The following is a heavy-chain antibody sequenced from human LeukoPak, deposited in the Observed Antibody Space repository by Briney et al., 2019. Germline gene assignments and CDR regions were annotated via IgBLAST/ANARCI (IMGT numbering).Heavy chain of an antibody. V-gene: IGHV5-51*01. CDR3: ARLGYSGSYFGAFDI. Sequence: GESLQISCKGSGYNFTSYWVTWVRQLPGKGPEWMGIIYPGNSDTRYSPSFQGQVTISADKSITTAYLQWSSPTASDTAMYYCARLGYSGSYFGAFDIWGQGTVVTVSS. D-gene: IGHD1-26*01. CDR1: GYNFTSYW. CDR2: IYPGNSDT. J-gene: IGHJ3*02.